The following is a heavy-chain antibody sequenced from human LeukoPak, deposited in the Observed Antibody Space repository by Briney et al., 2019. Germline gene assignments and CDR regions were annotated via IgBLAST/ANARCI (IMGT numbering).Heavy chain of an antibody. CDR3: ARVPYGDDVQW. J-gene: IGHJ4*02. D-gene: IGHD4-17*01. Sequence: GGSLRLSCAASGFSVSANYMNWVRQAPGRGLEWVGSIKEDGSAKQYVDSVKGRFSISRDNAKNSLYLQMDSLRAEDTAVYYCARVPYGDDVQWWGQGTLVTVSS. V-gene: IGHV3-7*04. CDR2: IKEDGSAK. CDR1: GFSVSANY.